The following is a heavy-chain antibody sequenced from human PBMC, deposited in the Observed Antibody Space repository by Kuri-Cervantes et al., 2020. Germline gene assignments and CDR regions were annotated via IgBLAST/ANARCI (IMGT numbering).Heavy chain of an antibody. CDR3: ARIHRPGDIVVVPAAPIHTRLNWFDS. CDR1: GASVSSRTYY. CDR2: IFSNDEK. J-gene: IGHJ5*01. V-gene: IGHV2-26*01. D-gene: IGHD2-2*01. Sequence: CTVSGASVSSRTYYWTWIRQPPGKALEWLAHIFSNDEKSYSTSLKSRLTISKDTSKSQVVLTMNNMDPVDTATYYCARIHRPGDIVVVPAAPIHTRLNWFDSWGQGTLVTVSS.